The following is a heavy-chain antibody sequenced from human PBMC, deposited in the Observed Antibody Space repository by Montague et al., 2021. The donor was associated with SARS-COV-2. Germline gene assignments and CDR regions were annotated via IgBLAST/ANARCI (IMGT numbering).Heavy chain of an antibody. V-gene: IGHV4-34*01. CDR2: IKQSGST. J-gene: IGHJ4*02. CDR3: ARGHLSVSMIVVVFTSASYYFDY. CDR1: GGSFGDDH. D-gene: IGHD3-22*01. Sequence: SETLSLTCGVYGGSFGDDHWSWIRQPPGKGLEWIGDIKQSGSTNYNPSLKSRVTISVDTSKHQFSLKLTSVTAADTAVYFCARGHLSVSMIVVVFTSASYYFDYWGQGSQVSVAS.